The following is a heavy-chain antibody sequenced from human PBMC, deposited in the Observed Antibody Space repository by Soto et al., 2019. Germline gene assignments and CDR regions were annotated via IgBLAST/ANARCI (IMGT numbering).Heavy chain of an antibody. CDR3: ARDPLGEWNQLLGYFDY. D-gene: IGHD2-2*01. J-gene: IGHJ4*02. CDR2: ISYDGSNK. V-gene: IGHV3-30-3*01. CDR1: GFTFSSYA. Sequence: QVQLVESGGGVVQPGRSLRLSCAASGFTFSSYAMHWVRQAPGKGLEWVAVISYDGSNKYYADSVKGRFTISRDNSKNTLYLQMNSLRAEDTAVYYCARDPLGEWNQLLGYFDYWGQGTLVTVSS.